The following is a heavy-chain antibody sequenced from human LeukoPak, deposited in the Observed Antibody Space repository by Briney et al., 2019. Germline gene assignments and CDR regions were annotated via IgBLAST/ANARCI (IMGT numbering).Heavy chain of an antibody. CDR2: IKQDGSEK. CDR3: TRDTRGESDY. V-gene: IGHV3-7*01. D-gene: IGHD2-2*01. CDR1: EFTFSSYW. Sequence: PGGSLRLSCAASEFTFSSYWMSWVRQAPGKGLEWVANIKQDGSEKYYVDSVKGRFTISRDDAKNSLYLQMNSLRAEDTAVYYCTRDTRGESDYWGHGTLVTVSS. J-gene: IGHJ4*01.